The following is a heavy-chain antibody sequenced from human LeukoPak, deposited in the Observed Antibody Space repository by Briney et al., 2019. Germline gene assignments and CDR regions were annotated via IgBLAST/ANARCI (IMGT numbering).Heavy chain of an antibody. CDR3: ARNNGMDV. CDR2: VNRDGSET. V-gene: IGHV3-7*03. CDR1: GFALSSHW. J-gene: IGHJ6*02. Sequence: GGSLRLSCAASGFALSSHWMTWVRQVPGRGPEWVANVNRDGSETYYLDSVKGRFTISEDNAKNSLCLQMNSLRAEDTALYHCARNNGMDVWGQGTTVIVSS.